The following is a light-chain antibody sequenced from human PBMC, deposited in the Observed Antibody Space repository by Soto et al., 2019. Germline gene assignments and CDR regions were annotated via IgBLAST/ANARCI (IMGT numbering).Light chain of an antibody. Sequence: EIVMTQSPATLSVSPGERATLSCRASQSISSNLAWYQQKPGQAPRLLIFDASTRATGIPARFSGSGSGTEFTLTIRSXXXXXXAVYYCHQYSDWVTFGQGXKVEI. J-gene: IGKJ1*01. CDR1: QSISSN. CDR2: DAS. V-gene: IGKV3-15*01. CDR3: HQYSDWVT.